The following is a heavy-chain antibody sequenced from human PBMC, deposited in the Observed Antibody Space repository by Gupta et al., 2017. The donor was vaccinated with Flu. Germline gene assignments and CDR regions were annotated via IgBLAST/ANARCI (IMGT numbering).Heavy chain of an antibody. V-gene: IGHV3-33*01. CDR1: GFTFSSYG. J-gene: IGHJ3*02. CDR2: IWYDGSNK. Sequence: QVQLVESGGGVVQPGRSLRLSCAASGFTFSSYGMPWVRQAPGKGLEWVAVIWYDGSNKYYADSVKGRFTISRDNSKNTLYLQMNSLRAEDTAVYYCARDLMAYGDPPGDAFDIWGQGTMVTGSS. D-gene: IGHD4-17*01. CDR3: ARDLMAYGDPPGDAFDI.